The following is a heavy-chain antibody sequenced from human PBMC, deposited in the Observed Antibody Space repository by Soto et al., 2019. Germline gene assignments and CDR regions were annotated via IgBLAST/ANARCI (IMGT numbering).Heavy chain of an antibody. CDR2: INAGNGNT. Sequence: GASVKVSCKDSGYTFTSYAMYWVRQAPGQRLEWMGWINAGNGNTKYSQKFQGRVTITRDTSASTAYMELSSLRSEDTAVYYCARDVRDCSGGSCYFHWFDPWGQGTLVTVSS. D-gene: IGHD2-15*01. V-gene: IGHV1-3*01. CDR1: GYTFTSYA. J-gene: IGHJ5*02. CDR3: ARDVRDCSGGSCYFHWFDP.